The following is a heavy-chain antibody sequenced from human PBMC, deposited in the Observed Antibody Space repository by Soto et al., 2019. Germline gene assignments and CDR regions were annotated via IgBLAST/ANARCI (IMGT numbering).Heavy chain of an antibody. CDR3: GRGARGAWGVFDC. D-gene: IGHD3-10*01. Sequence: EVQLVESGGGLVQPGGSLRLSCAASGFTLSSYWMHWVRQAPGKGLVWVSRINYDGTTTSYADSVKGRFTISRDNAKNTLYLQMNSLTAEDTAVYYCGRGARGAWGVFDCWGQGTLVTVSS. V-gene: IGHV3-74*01. CDR2: INYDGTTT. J-gene: IGHJ4*02. CDR1: GFTLSSYW.